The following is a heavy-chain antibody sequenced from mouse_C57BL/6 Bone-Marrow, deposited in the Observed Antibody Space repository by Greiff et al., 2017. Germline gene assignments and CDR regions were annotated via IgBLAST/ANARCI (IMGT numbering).Heavy chain of an antibody. Sequence: VQLQQPGAELVKPGASVKMSCKASGYTFTSYWITWVKPRPGQGLEWIGDIYPGSGSTNYNEKFKSKATLTVDTSSSTAYMQLSSLTSEDSAVYYCARPSFYYYGSSYGYFDVWGTGTTVTGSS. CDR2: IYPGSGST. CDR3: ARPSFYYYGSSYGYFDV. J-gene: IGHJ1*03. V-gene: IGHV1-55*01. CDR1: GYTFTSYW. D-gene: IGHD1-1*01.